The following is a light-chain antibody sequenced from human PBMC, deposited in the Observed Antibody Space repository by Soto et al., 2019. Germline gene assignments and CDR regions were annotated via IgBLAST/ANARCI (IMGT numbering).Light chain of an antibody. V-gene: IGKV1-8*01. CDR3: QQYNSYWT. Sequence: IWMTQSPSLLSASTGDRVTITCRASQGISSYLAWYQQKPGKAPKLLIYAASTLQSGVPSRFSGSGSGTEFTLTISSLQPDDFATYYCQQYNSYWTFGQGTKVDIK. CDR1: QGISSY. CDR2: AAS. J-gene: IGKJ1*01.